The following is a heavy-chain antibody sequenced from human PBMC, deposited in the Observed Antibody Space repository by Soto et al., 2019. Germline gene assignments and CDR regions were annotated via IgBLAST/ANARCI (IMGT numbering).Heavy chain of an antibody. D-gene: IGHD4-17*01. J-gene: IGHJ4*02. CDR2: INQDGSEK. Sequence: EVQLVESGGGLVQPGGSLRLSCVASGFTLRSYWMSWVRQAPGKGLEWVANINQDGSEKYYVHFVKGRFTISRNNAKDSLYLQMRSLRADDTAVYYCARGATTGTARGWSHCWVRGTLVPVS. V-gene: IGHV3-7*01. CDR3: ARGATTGTARGWSHC. CDR1: GFTLRSYW.